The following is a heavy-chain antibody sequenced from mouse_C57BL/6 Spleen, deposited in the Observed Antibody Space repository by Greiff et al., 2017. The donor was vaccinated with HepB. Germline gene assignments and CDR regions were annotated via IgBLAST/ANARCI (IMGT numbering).Heavy chain of an antibody. CDR3: ARQAFTTVVYFDY. J-gene: IGHJ2*01. CDR1: GFTFSDYG. V-gene: IGHV5-17*01. CDR2: ISSGSSTI. Sequence: EVKLVESGGGLVKPGGSLKLSCAASGFTFSDYGMHWVRQAPEKGLEWVAYISSGSSTIYYAHTVKGRFTISRDNAKNTLFLQMTSLRSEDTAMYYCARQAFTTVVYFDYWGQGTTLTVSS. D-gene: IGHD1-1*01.